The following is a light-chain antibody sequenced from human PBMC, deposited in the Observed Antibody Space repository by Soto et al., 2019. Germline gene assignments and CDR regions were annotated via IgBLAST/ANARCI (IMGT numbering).Light chain of an antibody. CDR1: QSVRSNF. CDR3: QRYDSLRT. Sequence: ENVLAPVPATLARRPGEGGTHSCRASQSVRSNFLAWYQQKPGQAPRLLIYGASNRATGIPDRFSGSGSGTDFTLTITRLEPEDFAMYYCQRYDSLRTVGQGTKVDIK. J-gene: IGKJ1*01. V-gene: IGKV3-20*01. CDR2: GAS.